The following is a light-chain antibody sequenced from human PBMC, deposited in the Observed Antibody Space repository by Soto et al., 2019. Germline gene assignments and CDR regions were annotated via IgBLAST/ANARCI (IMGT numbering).Light chain of an antibody. CDR2: DAS. J-gene: IGKJ4*01. CDR1: QDISNY. V-gene: IGKV1-33*01. Sequence: DIQMTQSPSSLSASVGDRVTITCQASQDISNYLNWYQQKPGKAPKLRIYDASNLETGVPSRFSGSGSGTDFTFTISSPQPEDIATYYCQQYDNLPLTSGGGTKVEIK. CDR3: QQYDNLPLT.